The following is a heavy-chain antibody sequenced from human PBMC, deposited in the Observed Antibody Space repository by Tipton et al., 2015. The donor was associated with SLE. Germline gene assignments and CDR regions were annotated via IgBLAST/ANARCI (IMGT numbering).Heavy chain of an antibody. Sequence: TLSLTCTVSGGSISSGGYYWGWIRQPPGKGLEWIGSIYYSGSTYYNPSLKSRVTISVDTSKNQFSLKLSSVTAADTAVYYCARRWKWEHDAFDIWGQGTMVTVSS. V-gene: IGHV4-39*01. CDR3: ARRWKWEHDAFDI. D-gene: IGHD1-26*01. J-gene: IGHJ3*02. CDR1: GGSISSGGYY. CDR2: IYYSGST.